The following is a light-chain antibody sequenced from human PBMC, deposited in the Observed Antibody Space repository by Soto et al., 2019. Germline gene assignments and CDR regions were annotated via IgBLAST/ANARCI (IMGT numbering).Light chain of an antibody. CDR3: QSFDTALSSVV. Sequence: QSVLTQPPSVSGAPGQRVTISCTGSSSNIGAGHDVHWYQHLPGTAPKLLIYGNNNRPSGVPDRFSGSKSGTSASLAITGLQAEDEADYHCQSFDTALSSVVFGGGTKLTV. CDR1: SSNIGAGHD. CDR2: GNN. J-gene: IGLJ2*01. V-gene: IGLV1-40*01.